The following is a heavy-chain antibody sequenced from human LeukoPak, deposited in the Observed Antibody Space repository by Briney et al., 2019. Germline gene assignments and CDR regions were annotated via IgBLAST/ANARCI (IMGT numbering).Heavy chain of an antibody. Sequence: GGSLRLSCVASGFTFSSYAMGWVRQAPGKRPEWVSSLTDSGGTTYYVDSVKGRFTISRDNSKNTLYLHMNSLRAEDTAVYYCAKGQRLWFPYFDYWGQGTLVTVSS. J-gene: IGHJ4*02. V-gene: IGHV3-23*01. CDR2: LTDSGGTT. CDR3: AKGQRLWFPYFDY. CDR1: GFTFSSYA. D-gene: IGHD3-10*01.